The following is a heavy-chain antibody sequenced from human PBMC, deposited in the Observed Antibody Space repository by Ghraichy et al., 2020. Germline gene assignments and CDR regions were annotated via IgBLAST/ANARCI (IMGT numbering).Heavy chain of an antibody. V-gene: IGHV4-39*01. CDR3: ASLDDGLYDSSGYVEY. CDR1: GGSISSSSYY. J-gene: IGHJ4*02. D-gene: IGHD3-22*01. CDR2: IYYSGST. Sequence: SETLSLTCTVSGGSISSSSYYWGWIRQPPGKGLEWIGSIYYSGSTYYNPSLKSRVTISVDTSKNQFSLKLSSVTAADTAVYYCASLDDGLYDSSGYVEYWGQGTLVTVSS.